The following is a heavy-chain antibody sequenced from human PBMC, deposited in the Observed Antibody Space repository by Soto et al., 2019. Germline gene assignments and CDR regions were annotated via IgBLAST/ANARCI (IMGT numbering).Heavy chain of an antibody. CDR3: AKSLVSITLYGMDV. CDR2: ISGSGGST. J-gene: IGHJ6*02. V-gene: IGHV3-23*01. Sequence: VVSLRLSCAASGVTFSSYAMSWVRQAPGKGLEWVSAISGSGGSTYYADSVKGRFTISRDNSKNTLYLQMNSLRAEDTAVYYCAKSLVSITLYGMDVWGQGTTVTVSS. CDR1: GVTFSSYA. D-gene: IGHD3-10*01.